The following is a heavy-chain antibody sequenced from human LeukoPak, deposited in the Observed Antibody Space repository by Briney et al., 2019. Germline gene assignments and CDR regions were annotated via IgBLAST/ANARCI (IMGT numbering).Heavy chain of an antibody. CDR3: ARHSAVAGNVYYYSYMDV. D-gene: IGHD6-19*01. J-gene: IGHJ6*03. V-gene: IGHV5-51*01. CDR1: GYTFTSYW. CDR2: IYPGDSDT. Sequence: GESLKVSCKGSGYTFTSYWIGWVRQMPGKGLEWMGIIYPGDSDTRYSPSFQGQVTISADKSISTAYLQWSSLKASDTAMYYCARHSAVAGNVYYYSYMDVWGKGTTVTVSS.